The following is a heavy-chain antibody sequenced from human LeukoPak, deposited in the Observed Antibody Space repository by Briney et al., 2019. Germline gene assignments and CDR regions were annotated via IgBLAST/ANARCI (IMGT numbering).Heavy chain of an antibody. J-gene: IGHJ5*02. Sequence: GGSLRLSCAVSGGTFSSYNMHWVRQAPGKGLEWVSSISSGGHYIYYADSVKGRFTISRDNAKNSLYLQVNSLRAEDTAVYYCASSHCTAGSCNWFDPWGQGTLVTVSP. CDR1: GGTFSSYN. V-gene: IGHV3-21*01. CDR2: ISSGGHYI. D-gene: IGHD2-8*02. CDR3: ASSHCTAGSCNWFDP.